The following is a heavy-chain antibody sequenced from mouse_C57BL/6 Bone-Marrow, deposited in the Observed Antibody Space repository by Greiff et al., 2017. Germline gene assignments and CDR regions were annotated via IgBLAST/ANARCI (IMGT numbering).Heavy chain of an antibody. V-gene: IGHV1-64*01. D-gene: IGHD1-1*01. CDR3: ARRAHYYGGSDWYFDV. Sequence: VQLQQPGAELVKPGASVKLSCKASGYTFTSYWMHWVKQRPGQGLEWIGMIHPNSGSTNYNAKFKSKATLTVDKSSSTAYLQLSSLTSEDSAVYYCARRAHYYGGSDWYFDVWGTGTTVTVSS. CDR2: IHPNSGST. CDR1: GYTFTSYW. J-gene: IGHJ1*03.